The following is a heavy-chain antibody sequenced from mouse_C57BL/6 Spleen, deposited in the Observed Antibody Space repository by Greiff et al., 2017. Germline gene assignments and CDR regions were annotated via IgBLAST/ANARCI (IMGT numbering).Heavy chain of an antibody. J-gene: IGHJ4*01. CDR3: AKEWRPNWAMDY. D-gene: IGHD4-1*01. Sequence: QVQLQQSGPGLVQPSQSLSITCTVSGFSFTSYGVHWVRQPPGKGLEWLGVIWSGGSTDSNADFISRLSISKDNSKSQVFCKMNILQADDTAIYYCAKEWRPNWAMDYWGQGTSVTVSS. CDR2: IWSGGST. V-gene: IGHV2-4*01. CDR1: GFSFTSYG.